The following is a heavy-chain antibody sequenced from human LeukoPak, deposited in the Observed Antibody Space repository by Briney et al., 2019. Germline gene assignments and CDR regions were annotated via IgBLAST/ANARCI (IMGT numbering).Heavy chain of an antibody. D-gene: IGHD1-26*01. J-gene: IGHJ4*02. CDR3: ASRGRGYYQPFDY. V-gene: IGHV1-69*05. CDR1: GGTFSSYA. CDR2: IIPIFGTA. Sequence: SVKVSCKASGGTFSSYAISWVRQAPGQGLEWMGGIIPIFGTANYAQKFQGRVTITTDESTSTAYMELSSLRSEDTAVYYCASRGRGYYQPFDYWGQGTLVTVSS.